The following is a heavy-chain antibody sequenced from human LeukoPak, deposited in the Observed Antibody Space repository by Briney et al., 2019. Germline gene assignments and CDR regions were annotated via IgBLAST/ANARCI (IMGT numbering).Heavy chain of an antibody. CDR3: ASKRGYSYGQDY. J-gene: IGHJ4*02. V-gene: IGHV3-30*03. D-gene: IGHD5-18*01. Sequence: GGSLRLSCSASGFTFSSYGMHWVRQAPGKGLEWVAVISYDGSNKYYADSVKGRFTISRDNFKNTLYLQMNSLRAEDTAVYYCASKRGYSYGQDYWGQGTLVTVSS. CDR1: GFTFSSYG. CDR2: ISYDGSNK.